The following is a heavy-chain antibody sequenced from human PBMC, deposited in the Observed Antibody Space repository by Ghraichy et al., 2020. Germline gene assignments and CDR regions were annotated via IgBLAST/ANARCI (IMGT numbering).Heavy chain of an antibody. J-gene: IGHJ6*02. Sequence: SGPTLVKPTQTLTLTCTFSGFSLSTSGMCVSWIRQPPGKALEWLALIDWDDDKYYSTSLKTRLTISKDTSKNQVVLTMTNMDPVDTATYYCARTPILRYCSGGSCLRPPYYYYGMDVWGQGTTVTVSS. D-gene: IGHD2-15*01. CDR1: GFSLSTSGMC. V-gene: IGHV2-70*01. CDR3: ARTPILRYCSGGSCLRPPYYYYGMDV. CDR2: IDWDDDK.